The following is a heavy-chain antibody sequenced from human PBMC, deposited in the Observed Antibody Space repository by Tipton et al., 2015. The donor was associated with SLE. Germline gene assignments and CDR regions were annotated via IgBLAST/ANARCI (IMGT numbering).Heavy chain of an antibody. D-gene: IGHD2-21*01. CDR1: TGSFSGYY. V-gene: IGHV4-34*01. CDR3: AREASYCGGDCYPSWFDP. J-gene: IGHJ5*02. CDR2: INHSGST. Sequence: TLSLTCTVYTGSFSGYYWSWIRQPPGKGLEWIGEINHSGSTNYNPSLKGRVTISVDTSKNQFSLKLSSVTAADTAVYYCAREASYCGGDCYPSWFDPWGQGTLVTVSS.